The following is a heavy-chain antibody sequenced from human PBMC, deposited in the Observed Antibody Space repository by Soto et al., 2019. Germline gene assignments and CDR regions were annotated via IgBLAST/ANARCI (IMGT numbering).Heavy chain of an antibody. Sequence: QLQLQESGPGLVKPSETLSLTCTVSGGSISSSHYYWGWIRQPPGKGLEWIGTIFYSGSSYYKPTLKSRVTISVDTSKNQFSLKLNSMTAADTAVYYGARTGGDYDMDAFHIWGQGTMVTVSS. CDR2: IFYSGSS. D-gene: IGHD4-17*01. J-gene: IGHJ3*02. V-gene: IGHV4-39*01. CDR1: GGSISSSHYY. CDR3: ARTGGDYDMDAFHI.